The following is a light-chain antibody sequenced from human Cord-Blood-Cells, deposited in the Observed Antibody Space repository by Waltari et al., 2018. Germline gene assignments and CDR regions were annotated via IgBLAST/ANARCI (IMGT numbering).Light chain of an antibody. Sequence: EIVMTQSPATLSVSPGERAPLSCRASQSVSSNLAWYQQKSGQAPRPLIYGASTRATGIPARFSGSGSGTEFTLTISSLQSEDFAVYYCQQYNNWPQTFGQGTKVEIK. CDR1: QSVSSN. V-gene: IGKV3-15*01. J-gene: IGKJ1*01. CDR2: GAS. CDR3: QQYNNWPQT.